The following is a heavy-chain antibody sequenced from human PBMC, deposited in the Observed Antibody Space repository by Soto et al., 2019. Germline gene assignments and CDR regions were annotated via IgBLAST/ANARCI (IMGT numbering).Heavy chain of an antibody. CDR3: ASGGGYCSSTSCYTPRRGLAYYYYVKDV. CDR2: ISSSGSTI. D-gene: IGHD2-2*02. V-gene: IGHV3-11*01. J-gene: IGHJ6*02. CDR1: RFTFSDYY. Sequence: EGSLRLSCAASRFTFSDYYMSWICQAPGKGPEWVSYISSSGSTIYYADSVQGRFTISRDNAKNSLYLQMNSLRAEDTAVYYCASGGGYCSSTSCYTPRRGLAYYYYVKDVRGRGSRVTVS.